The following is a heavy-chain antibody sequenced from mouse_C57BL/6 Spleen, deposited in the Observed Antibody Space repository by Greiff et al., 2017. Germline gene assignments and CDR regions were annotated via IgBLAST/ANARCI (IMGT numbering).Heavy chain of an antibody. CDR1: GYTFTSYW. Sequence: QVQLQQPGAELVKPGASVKVSCKASGYTFTSYWMPWVKQRPGQGLEWIGRIHPSDSDTNYTQKFKGKATLTVDKSSSTAYMQLSSLTSEDSAVYYCAISTMVTTRGTKKFDYYAMDYWGQGTSVTVSS. CDR2: IHPSDSDT. V-gene: IGHV1-74*01. D-gene: IGHD2-2*01. J-gene: IGHJ4*01. CDR3: AISTMVTTRGTKKFDYYAMDY.